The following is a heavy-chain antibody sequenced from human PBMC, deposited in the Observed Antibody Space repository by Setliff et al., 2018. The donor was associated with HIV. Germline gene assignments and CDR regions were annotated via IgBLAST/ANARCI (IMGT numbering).Heavy chain of an antibody. J-gene: IGHJ4*02. CDR2: VSGSGGFT. D-gene: IGHD3-10*01. CDR1: GFTFSRLD. CDR3: AQACNYYRXXXYSGPFDY. V-gene: IGHV3-23*01. Sequence: AGGSLRLSCAASGFTFSRLDLTWVRQAPGKGLEWVSGVSGSGGFTSYADSVKGRFTISRHNSTNTLYLQMHSLRAADTAVYYCAQACNYYRXXXYSGPFDYWGQGTLVTVSS.